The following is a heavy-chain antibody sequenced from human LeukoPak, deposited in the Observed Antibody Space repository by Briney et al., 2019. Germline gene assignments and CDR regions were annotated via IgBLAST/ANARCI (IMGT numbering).Heavy chain of an antibody. D-gene: IGHD3-3*01. CDR2: INHSGST. CDR3: AGKSELRYDFWSGYYLGTFDY. CDR1: GGSFSGYY. Sequence: PSETLSLTCAVYGGSFSGYYWSWIRQPPGKGLEWIGEINHSGSTNYNPSLKSRVTISVDTSKNQFSLKLSSVTAADTAVYYCAGKSELRYDFWSGYYLGTFDYWGQGTLVTVSS. V-gene: IGHV4-34*01. J-gene: IGHJ4*02.